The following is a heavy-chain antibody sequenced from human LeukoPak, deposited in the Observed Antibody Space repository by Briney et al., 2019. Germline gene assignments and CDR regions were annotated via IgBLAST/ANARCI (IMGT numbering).Heavy chain of an antibody. CDR2: IGIAGDT. J-gene: IGHJ5*02. Sequence: GGSLRLSFAASGFILSSLDMHWVGQPIGKSLEWVSAIGIAGDTNYLDSVKGRFTISRDDDKNSFYLQMNSLRVGDAAVYFCARGSHSGWYYDQWGQGTLVTVSS. V-gene: IGHV3-13*01. CDR3: ARGSHSGWYYDQ. D-gene: IGHD6-19*01. CDR1: GFILSSLD.